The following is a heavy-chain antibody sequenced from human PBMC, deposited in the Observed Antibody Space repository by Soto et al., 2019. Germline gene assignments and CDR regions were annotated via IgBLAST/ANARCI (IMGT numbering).Heavy chain of an antibody. J-gene: IGHJ4*02. Sequence: QVQLQESGPGLVKPSETLSLTCTVSGGSISSYYWSWIRQPPGKGLEWIGYIYYSGSTNYNPSLKSRVTISVDTSKNQISLKLSSVTAADTAVYYCARESHDYGDATTFDYWGQGTLVTVSS. CDR2: IYYSGST. CDR3: ARESHDYGDATTFDY. D-gene: IGHD4-17*01. CDR1: GGSISSYY. V-gene: IGHV4-59*01.